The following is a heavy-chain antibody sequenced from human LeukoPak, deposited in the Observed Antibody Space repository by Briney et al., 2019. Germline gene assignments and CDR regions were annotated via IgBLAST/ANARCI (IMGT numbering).Heavy chain of an antibody. V-gene: IGHV3-23*01. J-gene: IGHJ4*02. Sequence: GGSLRLSCVASGFSFNNYAMNWVRQAPGKGLEWVSLIIGSSGSTFYADSVKGRFTVSRDKSKNTLYLQMNSLRAEDTAVYYCAKDFQYYDSSGYYSYWGQGTLVTVSS. D-gene: IGHD3-22*01. CDR1: GFSFNNYA. CDR2: IIGSSGST. CDR3: AKDFQYYDSSGYYSY.